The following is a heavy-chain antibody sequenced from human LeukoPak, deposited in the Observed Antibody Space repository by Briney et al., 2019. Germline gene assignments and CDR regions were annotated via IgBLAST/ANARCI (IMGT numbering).Heavy chain of an antibody. Sequence: GGSLRLSCAASGFTFSSYWMSWVRQAPGKGLEWVANIKQDGSEKYYVDSVKGRFTISRDNAKNTLYLQMNSLRAEDTAVYYCARDRWTAAAGTSPWFDPWGQGTLVTVSS. CDR1: GFTFSSYW. CDR3: ARDRWTAAAGTSPWFDP. J-gene: IGHJ5*02. V-gene: IGHV3-7*01. D-gene: IGHD6-13*01. CDR2: IKQDGSEK.